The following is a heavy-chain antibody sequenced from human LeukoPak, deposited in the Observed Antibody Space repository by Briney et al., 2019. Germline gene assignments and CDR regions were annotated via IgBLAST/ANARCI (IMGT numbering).Heavy chain of an antibody. Sequence: NSGGSLRLSCAASGFTFSDYYTSWIRQAPGKGLEWVSYISSSGSTIYYADSVKGRFTISRDNAKNSLYLQMNSLRAEDTAVYYCARSSRWFGELLSPFDYWGQGTLVTVSS. CDR3: ARSSRWFGELLSPFDY. CDR1: GFTFSDYY. J-gene: IGHJ4*02. V-gene: IGHV3-11*01. CDR2: ISSSGSTI. D-gene: IGHD3-10*01.